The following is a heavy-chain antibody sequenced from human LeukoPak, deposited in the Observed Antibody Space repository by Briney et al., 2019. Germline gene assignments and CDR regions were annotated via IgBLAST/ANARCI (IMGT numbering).Heavy chain of an antibody. J-gene: IGHJ4*02. D-gene: IGHD3-10*01. CDR3: AKGSGYYYGSGSYSRYYFDY. V-gene: IGHV3-23*01. Sequence: GGSLRLSCAASGFTFSSYAMSWVRQAPGKGLEWVSAISGSGGSTYYADSVKGRFTISRDNSKNTLYLQMNSLRAEDTAVYYCAKGSGYYYGSGSYSRYYFDYWGQGTLVTVSS. CDR2: ISGSGGST. CDR1: GFTFSSYA.